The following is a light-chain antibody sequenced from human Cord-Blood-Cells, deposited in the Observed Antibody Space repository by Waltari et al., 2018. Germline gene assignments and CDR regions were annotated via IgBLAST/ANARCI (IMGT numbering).Light chain of an antibody. V-gene: IGKV3-11*01. CDR1: QSVSSY. J-gene: IGKJ5*01. Sequence: EIVLTQSPATLSLSPWERSTLSCRSSQSVSSYLAWYQQKPGQDPRLLIYDAPNRATGIPARFSGSGSGKDFNLTIRSLEPEDFAVYYCQQRSNWPRITFGQGTRLEI. CDR3: QQRSNWPRIT. CDR2: DAP.